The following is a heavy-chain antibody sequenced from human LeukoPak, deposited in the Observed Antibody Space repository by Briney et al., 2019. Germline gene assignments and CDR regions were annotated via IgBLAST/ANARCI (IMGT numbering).Heavy chain of an antibody. CDR2: IRYDGSNK. Sequence: GGSLRLSCAASGFTFSSYGMHWVRQAPGKGLEWVAFIRYDGSNKHYADSVKGRFTISRDNAKNSLFLQVNSLRAEDTAVYYCARGVNYHGSGSYLRDWFDPWGQGTLVTVSS. D-gene: IGHD3-10*01. CDR3: ARGVNYHGSGSYLRDWFDP. CDR1: GFTFSSYG. V-gene: IGHV3-30*02. J-gene: IGHJ5*02.